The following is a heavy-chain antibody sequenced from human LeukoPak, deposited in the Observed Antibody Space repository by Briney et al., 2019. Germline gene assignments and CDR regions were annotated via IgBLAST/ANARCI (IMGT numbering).Heavy chain of an antibody. Sequence: ASVKVSCKASGGTFSSYAISWVRQAPGQGLEWMGGIIPLFGTANHAQKFQGRVTITADESTSTVYMELSSLRSEDTAVYYCARDSEVRRNLWHYWGQGTLVTVSS. CDR1: GGTFSSYA. CDR3: ARDSEVRRNLWHY. CDR2: IIPLFGTA. D-gene: IGHD3-10*01. V-gene: IGHV1-69*01. J-gene: IGHJ4*02.